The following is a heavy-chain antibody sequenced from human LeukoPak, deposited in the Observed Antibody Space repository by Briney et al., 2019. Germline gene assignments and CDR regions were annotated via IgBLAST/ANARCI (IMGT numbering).Heavy chain of an antibody. Sequence: GGSLRLSCAASGFTFSSYSMNWVRQAPGKGLEWVSYISSSSSTIYYADSVKGRFTISGDNAKNSLYLQMNSLRAEDTAVYYCARVAYCTNGVCHDYWGQGTLVTVSS. CDR3: ARVAYCTNGVCHDY. J-gene: IGHJ4*02. V-gene: IGHV3-48*01. D-gene: IGHD2-8*01. CDR2: ISSSSSTI. CDR1: GFTFSSYS.